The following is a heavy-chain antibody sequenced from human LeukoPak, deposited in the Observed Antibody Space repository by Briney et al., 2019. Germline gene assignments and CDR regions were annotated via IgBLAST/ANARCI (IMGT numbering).Heavy chain of an antibody. D-gene: IGHD2-15*01. Sequence: GASVKVSCKASGYTFTGYYMHWGRQAPGQGLEWMGWINPNSGGTNYAQKFQGRVTMTRDTSISTAYMELSRLRSDDTAVYYCARWDCSGGSCYSGFDYWGQGTLVTVSS. CDR2: INPNSGGT. CDR3: ARWDCSGGSCYSGFDY. CDR1: GYTFTGYY. J-gene: IGHJ4*02. V-gene: IGHV1-2*02.